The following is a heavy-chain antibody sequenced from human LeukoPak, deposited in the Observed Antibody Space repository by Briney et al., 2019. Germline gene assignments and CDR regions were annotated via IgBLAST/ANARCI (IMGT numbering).Heavy chain of an antibody. J-gene: IGHJ5*02. D-gene: IGHD3-22*01. CDR2: ISYSGST. Sequence: SETLSLTCAVSGGSISSYYWSWIRQPPGKGLEWIGYISYSGSTNYNPSLKSRVTISVATSNNQFSLKLSSLTAADTAVYFCARADYYDSSGSSGRTYWFAPWGQGTLVTVSS. V-gene: IGHV4-59*01. CDR3: ARADYYDSSGSSGRTYWFAP. CDR1: GGSISSYY.